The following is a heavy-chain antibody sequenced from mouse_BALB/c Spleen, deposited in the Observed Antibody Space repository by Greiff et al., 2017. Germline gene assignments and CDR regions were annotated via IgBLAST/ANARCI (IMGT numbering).Heavy chain of an antibody. J-gene: IGHJ4*01. Sequence: DVMLVESGGGLVQPGGSLKLSCAASGFTFSSYTMSWVRQTPEKRLEWVAYISNGGGSTYYPDTVKGRFTISRDNAKNTLYLQMSSLKSEDTAMYYCARRYGPYYYAMDYWGQGTSVTVSS. CDR3: ARRYGPYYYAMDY. CDR1: GFTFSSYT. D-gene: IGHD1-2*01. CDR2: ISNGGGST. V-gene: IGHV5-12-2*01.